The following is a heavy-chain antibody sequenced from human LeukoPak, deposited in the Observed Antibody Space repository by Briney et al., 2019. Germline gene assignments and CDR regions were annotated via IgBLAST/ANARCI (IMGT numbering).Heavy chain of an antibody. D-gene: IGHD6-13*01. J-gene: IGHJ4*02. CDR3: ARAIAAAGGY. V-gene: IGHV3-7*01. CDR2: INQDGSKT. Sequence: PGGSLRLSCAASGFTLSSYWMTWVRQAPGKGLEWVANINQDGSKTYSVDSVKGRFSISRDNTKNSLYLQMNSLRAEDTAVYYCARAIAAAGGYWGQGTLVTVSS. CDR1: GFTLSSYW.